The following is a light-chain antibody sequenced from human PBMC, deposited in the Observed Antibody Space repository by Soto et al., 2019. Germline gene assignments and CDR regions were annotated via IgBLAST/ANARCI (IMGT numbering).Light chain of an antibody. CDR3: QSYDSSLSGWV. CDR2: GNS. J-gene: IGLJ3*02. V-gene: IGLV1-40*01. CDR1: SSNIGAGYD. Sequence: SVLTQPPSVSGAPGQRVTISCTESSSNIGAGYDVHWYQQLPGTAPKLLIYGNSNRLSGVPDRFSGSKSGTSASLAITGLQAEDEADYYCQSYDSSLSGWVFGGGTKLTVL.